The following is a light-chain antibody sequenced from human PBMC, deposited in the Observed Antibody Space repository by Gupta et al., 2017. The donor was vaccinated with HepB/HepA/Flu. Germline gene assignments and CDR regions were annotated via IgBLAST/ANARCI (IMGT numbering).Light chain of an antibody. CDR2: IND. Sequence: QSVLTQPPSASGTPVQRLTVACSGSSSNVGSNTVTWYQQPPGTAPKFLIYINDQRPSGVPDRFSGSRSGTSASLAISGLQSEDEAEYYCAVWDDSLNGWVFGGGTKLTVL. V-gene: IGLV1-44*01. CDR3: AVWDDSLNGWV. J-gene: IGLJ3*02. CDR1: SSNVGSNT.